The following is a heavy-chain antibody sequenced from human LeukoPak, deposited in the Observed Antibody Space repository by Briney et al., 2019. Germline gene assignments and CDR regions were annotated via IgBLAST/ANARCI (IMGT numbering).Heavy chain of an antibody. CDR2: LFYGGST. V-gene: IGHV4-59*01. CDR1: GGAITSYY. Sequence: SETLSLTCAVSGGAITSYYWGWIRQPPGKGLEWMGYLFYGGSTNYNPSLKSRITISVDTSQIQFSLKLRSVTAADTAFYYCARTVPAATVWYFDYWGRGTLVAISS. J-gene: IGHJ4*02. CDR3: ARTVPAATVWYFDY. D-gene: IGHD2-2*01.